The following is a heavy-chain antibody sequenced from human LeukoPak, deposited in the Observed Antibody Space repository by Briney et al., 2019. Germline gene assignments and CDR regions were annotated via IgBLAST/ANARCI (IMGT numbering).Heavy chain of an antibody. CDR3: ARDYGGYYFDY. CDR1: GGSLSSYS. Sequence: SETLSLTCAVYGGSLSSYSWSWIRQPPGKGLEWIGEISHSGSTNYNPSLKSRVTISVDTSKNQFSLKLSSVTAADTAVHYCARDYGGYYFDYWGQGTLVTVSS. J-gene: IGHJ4*02. CDR2: ISHSGST. V-gene: IGHV4-34*01. D-gene: IGHD4-23*01.